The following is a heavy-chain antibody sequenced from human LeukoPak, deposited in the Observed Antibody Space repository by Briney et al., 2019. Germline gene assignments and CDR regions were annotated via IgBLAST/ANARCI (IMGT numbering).Heavy chain of an antibody. D-gene: IGHD3-22*01. CDR3: ARDGYDSSGYYY. CDR2: INPNSGGT. CDR1: GYTFTGYY. Sequence: AASVTVSCKASGYTFTGYYMHWVRQAPGQGLEWMGWINPNSGGTNYAQKFQGRVTMTRDTSISTAYMELSRLRSDDTAVYYCARDGYDSSGYYYWGQGTLVTVSS. V-gene: IGHV1-2*02. J-gene: IGHJ4*02.